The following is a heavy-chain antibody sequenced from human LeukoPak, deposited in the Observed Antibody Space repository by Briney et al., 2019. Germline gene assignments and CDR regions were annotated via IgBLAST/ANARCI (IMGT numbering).Heavy chain of an antibody. V-gene: IGHV5-51*01. Sequence: AESLMISCNGSGNSFTTHWSGWLRQQPGKGLEWMGIIYVGDSDTRYSPAFQSQVTISAAKSISTAYLQWSSRKASDTATYYCARLAGVSLGIYPRYMDVWGKGTTVTVSS. CDR3: ARLAGVSLGIYPRYMDV. CDR1: GNSFTTHW. J-gene: IGHJ6*03. D-gene: IGHD3-16*01. CDR2: IYVGDSDT.